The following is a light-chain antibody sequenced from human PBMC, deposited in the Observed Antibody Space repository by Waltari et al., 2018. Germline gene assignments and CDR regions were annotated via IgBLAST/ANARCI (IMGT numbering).Light chain of an antibody. CDR2: DVS. Sequence: QSALTQPASVSGSPGQSITISCSGTTNDIGTYDYVSWYQHHPGKAPKLIIYDVSHPPSGVSSRFSGSKSGNTASLTVSGLQAEDEADYYCSSYTSTSTLVVFGGGTKLTVL. CDR3: SSYTSTSTLVV. J-gene: IGLJ2*01. V-gene: IGLV2-14*03. CDR1: TNDIGTYDY.